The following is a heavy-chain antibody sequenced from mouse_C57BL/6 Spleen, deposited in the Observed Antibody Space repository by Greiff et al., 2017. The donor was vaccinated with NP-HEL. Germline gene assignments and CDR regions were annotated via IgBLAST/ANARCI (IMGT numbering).Heavy chain of an antibody. CDR1: GYTFTSYG. CDR2: IYPRSGNT. CDR3: ARLGYSNYERNYYAMDY. V-gene: IGHV1-81*01. D-gene: IGHD2-5*01. Sequence: QVQLQQSGAELARPGASVKLSCKASGYTFTSYGISWVKQRTGQGLEWIGEIYPRSGNTYYNEKLKGKATLTADKSSSTAYMELRSLTSEDSAVYFCARLGYSNYERNYYAMDYWGQGTSVTVSS. J-gene: IGHJ4*01.